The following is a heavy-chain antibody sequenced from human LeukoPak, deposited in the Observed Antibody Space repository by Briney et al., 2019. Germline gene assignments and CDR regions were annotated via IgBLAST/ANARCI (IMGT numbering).Heavy chain of an antibody. J-gene: IGHJ6*03. V-gene: IGHV3-11*01. CDR3: ARAQPTYYYDSSGYLSSHYYYMDV. D-gene: IGHD3-22*01. CDR1: GFTFSDYY. CDR2: ISSSGSTI. Sequence: GGSLRLSCAASGFTFSDYYMSWIRQAPGKGREWVSYISSSGSTIYYADSVKGRFTISRDNAKNSLYLQMNSLRAEDTAVYYCARAQPTYYYDSSGYLSSHYYYMDVWGKGTTVTVSS.